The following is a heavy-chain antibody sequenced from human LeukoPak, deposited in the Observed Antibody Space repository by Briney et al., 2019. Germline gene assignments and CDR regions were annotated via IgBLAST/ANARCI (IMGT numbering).Heavy chain of an antibody. D-gene: IGHD3-3*01. CDR2: ISYDGSNK. J-gene: IGHJ4*02. CDR1: GFTFSSYG. V-gene: IGHV3-30*18. CDR3: AKDYERETG. Sequence: GGSLRLSCAASGFTFSSYGMHWVRQAPGKGLEWVAVISYDGSNKYYADSVKGRFTISRDNSKNTLYLQMNSLRVEDTAVYYCAKDYERETGWGQGTLVTVSS.